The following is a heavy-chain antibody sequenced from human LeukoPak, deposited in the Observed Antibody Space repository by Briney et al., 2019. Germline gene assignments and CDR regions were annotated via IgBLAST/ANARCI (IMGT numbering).Heavy chain of an antibody. CDR1: GYTFTGYY. J-gene: IGHJ4*02. CDR3: ARVSMVKDY. D-gene: IGHD5-18*01. Sequence: ASVKVSCKASGYTFTGYYMHWVRPAPGQGLEWMGWINPNSGGTHYAQKFQGRVTMTMDTSLRTASMEPSRLTSDDTAVSYLARVSMVKDYWGQGTLVTVSS. CDR2: INPNSGGT. V-gene: IGHV1-2*02.